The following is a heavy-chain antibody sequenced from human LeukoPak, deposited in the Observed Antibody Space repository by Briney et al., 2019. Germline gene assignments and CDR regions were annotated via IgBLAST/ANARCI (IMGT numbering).Heavy chain of an antibody. CDR1: GFTFSSYS. V-gene: IGHV3-21*01. D-gene: IGHD1-14*01. CDR3: AREPRSGNYFDY. Sequence: GGSLRLSCAASGFTFSSYSMNWVRQAPGKGLEWVSSISSSSSYIYYADSVKGRFTISRDNAKNSLYLQMNSLRAEDTAVYYCAREPRSGNYFDYWGRGTLVTVSS. J-gene: IGHJ4*02. CDR2: ISSSSSYI.